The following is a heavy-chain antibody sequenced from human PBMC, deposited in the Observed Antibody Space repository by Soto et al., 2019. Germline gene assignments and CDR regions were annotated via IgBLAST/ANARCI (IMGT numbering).Heavy chain of an antibody. CDR1: GGSISSSNYY. CDR2: FYYTGST. V-gene: IGHV4-39*01. J-gene: IGHJ5*02. CDR3: ARPIEGGTSGYYH. Sequence: NPSLTCTVSGGSISSSNYYWAWIRQPPGKGLEWIGSFYYTGSTYYNPSLRSRVTISVDTSKNQFSLKLSSVTAADTAVYYCARPIEGGTSGYYHWGQGTLVTVSS. D-gene: IGHD3-22*01.